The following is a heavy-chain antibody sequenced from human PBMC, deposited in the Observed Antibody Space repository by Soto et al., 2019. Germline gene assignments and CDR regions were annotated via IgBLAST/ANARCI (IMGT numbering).Heavy chain of an antibody. CDR3: ARDSAASGTYYFDY. CDR1: GASISTYY. Sequence: PSETLSLTCTVSGASISTYYWGWIRQPPGKGLEWVGYIYYTGSTNTNPSLKSRVTMSVDTSKNQLSLKLSSVTAADTAVYYCARDSAASGTYYFDYWGQGTLVNVSS. D-gene: IGHD6-13*01. CDR2: IYYTGST. V-gene: IGHV4-59*08. J-gene: IGHJ4*01.